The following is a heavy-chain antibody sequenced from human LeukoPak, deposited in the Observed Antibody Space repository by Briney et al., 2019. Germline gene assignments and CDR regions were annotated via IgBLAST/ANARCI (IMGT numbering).Heavy chain of an antibody. V-gene: IGHV3-48*02. J-gene: IGHJ4*02. CDR2: ISSSSSTI. Sequence: GGSLRLSCAASGFTFSSYSMDWVRQAPGKGLEWVSYISSSSSTIYYADSVKGRFTISRDNAKNSLYLQMNSLRDEDTAVYYCARGRAQYYYDSSGYYYFDYWGQGTLVTVSS. CDR3: ARGRAQYYYDSSGYYYFDY. CDR1: GFTFSSYS. D-gene: IGHD3-22*01.